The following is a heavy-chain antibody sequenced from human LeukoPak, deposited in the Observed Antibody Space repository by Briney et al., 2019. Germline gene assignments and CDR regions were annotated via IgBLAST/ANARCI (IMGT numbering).Heavy chain of an antibody. J-gene: IGHJ4*02. CDR2: FNHSGST. CDR3: ARGPGSSGWHYYFDY. CDR1: GGSFSGYY. V-gene: IGHV4-34*01. Sequence: PSETLSLTCAVYGGSFSGYYWSWIRQPPGKGLEWIGEFNHSGSTNYNPSLKSRVTISVDTSKNQFSLKLSSVTAADTAVYYCARGPGSSGWHYYFDYWGQGTLVTVSS. D-gene: IGHD6-19*01.